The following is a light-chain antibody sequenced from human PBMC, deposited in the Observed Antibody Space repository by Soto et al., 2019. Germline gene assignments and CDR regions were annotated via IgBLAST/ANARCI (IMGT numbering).Light chain of an antibody. CDR2: DAS. Sequence: IVLTQSPDTLSLSPGARATLSCRASQSVSRYLAWYQQKPGQAPRLLIYDASNRATGIPARFSGSGSGTDFTLTISRLEPEDFAVYYCQQRSNWLITFGQGTLLEIK. V-gene: IGKV3-11*01. CDR3: QQRSNWLIT. CDR1: QSVSRY. J-gene: IGKJ5*01.